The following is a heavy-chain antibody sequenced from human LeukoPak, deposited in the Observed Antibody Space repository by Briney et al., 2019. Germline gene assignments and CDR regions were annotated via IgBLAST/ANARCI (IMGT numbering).Heavy chain of an antibody. J-gene: IGHJ4*02. V-gene: IGHV4-39*01. D-gene: IGHD3-16*02. CDR3: ARHGYTASHYFLDF. Sequence: SETLSLTCTVSGGSISRSSYYWGWIRQPPGKGLEWIGSIYYSGSTYYNPSLKSRVTISVETSKNQFSLKLSSVTAADTAVYYCARHGYTASHYFLDFWSQGTLVTVSS. CDR2: IYYSGST. CDR1: GGSISRSSYY.